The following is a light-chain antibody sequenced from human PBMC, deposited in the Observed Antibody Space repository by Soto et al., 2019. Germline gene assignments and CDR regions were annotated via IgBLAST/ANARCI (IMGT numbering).Light chain of an antibody. CDR3: SSYTTSTTRV. J-gene: IGLJ1*01. CDR1: SSDVGGYNY. V-gene: IGLV2-14*01. CDR2: DVS. Sequence: QSVLTQPASVSGSPGQSITISCTGTSSDVGGYNYVSWYQQHPGKAPKLMIYDVSNRPSGVSNRFSGSKSGNTASLTISGLQAEDEADYYCSSYTTSTTRVSGTGTKLTVL.